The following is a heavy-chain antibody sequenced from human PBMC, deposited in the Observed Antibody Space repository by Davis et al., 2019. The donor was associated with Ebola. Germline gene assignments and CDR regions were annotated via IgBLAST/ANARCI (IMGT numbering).Heavy chain of an antibody. CDR1: GGSITSHY. J-gene: IGHJ4*02. CDR3: SERGSSV. Sequence: PSETLSLTCTVSGGSITSHYWSWIRQLQGKGLEWFGYIAYTGNTIYNPSLKSRVTISGDTSKNQFSLKLTSVTAADTAMYYCSERGSSVWGQGTLVTVSS. CDR2: IAYTGNT. V-gene: IGHV4-59*03. D-gene: IGHD3-10*01.